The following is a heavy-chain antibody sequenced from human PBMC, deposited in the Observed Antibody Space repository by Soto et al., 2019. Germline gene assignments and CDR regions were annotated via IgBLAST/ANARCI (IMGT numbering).Heavy chain of an antibody. J-gene: IGHJ4*02. CDR1: GFTFSSCT. Sequence: GGSLRLSCAASGFTFSSCTMNWVRQAPGKGLEWVSSISSSTGYTYYADSVKGRFTISRDNAKNSLYLQMNSLRAEDTAVYYCARDFRDGYYFDYWGQGTLVTVSS. V-gene: IGHV3-21*01. CDR3: ARDFRDGYYFDY. D-gene: IGHD5-12*01. CDR2: ISSSTGYT.